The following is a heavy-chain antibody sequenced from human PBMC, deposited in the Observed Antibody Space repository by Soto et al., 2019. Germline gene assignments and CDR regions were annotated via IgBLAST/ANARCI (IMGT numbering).Heavy chain of an antibody. D-gene: IGHD3-3*01. CDR1: GFTFSSYS. CDR2: ISSSSSTI. CDR3: AREVKYYDFWSGPENWFDP. J-gene: IGHJ5*02. V-gene: IGHV3-21*01. Sequence: EVQLVESGGGLVKPGGSLRLSCAASGFTFSSYSMNWVRQAPGKGLEWVSSISSSSSTIYYADSVKGRFTISRDNAKNSLYLQMNSLRDEDTAVYYCAREVKYYDFWSGPENWFDPWGQGTLVTVSS.